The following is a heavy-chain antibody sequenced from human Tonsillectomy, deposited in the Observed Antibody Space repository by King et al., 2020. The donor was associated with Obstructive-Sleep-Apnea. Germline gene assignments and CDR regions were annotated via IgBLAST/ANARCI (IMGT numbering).Heavy chain of an antibody. CDR1: GYTFANYW. V-gene: IGHV5-51*01. D-gene: IGHD5-12*01. Sequence: GQLVQSERELKSPGESLKISCKGSGYTFANYWIGWVRQMPGKGLDWVGLIYPGDSETRYSPSFQGQVTITADTAINTAYLQWRSLGASDTAMYYCARQSYDTGQRLDSWGQGTLAT. CDR3: ARQSYDTGQRLDS. CDR2: IYPGDSET. J-gene: IGHJ4*02.